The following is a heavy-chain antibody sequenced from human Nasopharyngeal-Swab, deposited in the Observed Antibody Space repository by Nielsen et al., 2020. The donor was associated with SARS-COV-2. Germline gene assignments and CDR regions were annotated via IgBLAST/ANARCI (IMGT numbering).Heavy chain of an antibody. J-gene: IGHJ4*02. CDR1: GYTFTNHF. CDR2: INTSGGST. V-gene: IGHV1-46*01. CDR3: ARGYSYGLAY. D-gene: IGHD5-18*01. Sequence: ASAKVSCNASGYTFTNHFRHWVRQAPGQGLEWMGMINTSGGSTGYAQNFQGRVTVTRDKSTSTVYMELSSMSCEDTAVYYCARGYSYGLAYWGQGTLVTVS.